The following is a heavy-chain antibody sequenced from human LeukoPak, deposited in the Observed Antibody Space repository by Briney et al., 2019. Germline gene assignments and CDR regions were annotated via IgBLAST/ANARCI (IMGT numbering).Heavy chain of an antibody. CDR2: IKNDGGRT. V-gene: IGHV3-74*01. CDR1: GCTVSSNY. Sequence: GGPLRLSCVASGCTVSSNYMTVVRQAPGKGLVWVSRIKNDGGRTTYADAVKGRFTISRDNAKNTMHLQMNSLSADDTAVYYCVRETYCSGGSCYTSGFDCWGQGTLVTVSS. J-gene: IGHJ4*02. D-gene: IGHD2-15*01. CDR3: VRETYCSGGSCYTSGFDC.